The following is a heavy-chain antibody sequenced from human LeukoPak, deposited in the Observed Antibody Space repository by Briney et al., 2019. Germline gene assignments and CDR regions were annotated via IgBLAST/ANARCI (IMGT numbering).Heavy chain of an antibody. CDR1: GYTFTSYA. J-gene: IGHJ4*02. Sequence: GASVKVSCKASGYTFTSYAMHWVRQAPGQGLEWMGWISPSGDTIYPQKFQGRVAITRDTSITTAYMDLSRLTSDDTAMYYCARDRYGDGFAHLDYWGQGALVTVSS. CDR3: ARDRYGDGFAHLDY. D-gene: IGHD5-24*01. CDR2: ISPSGDT. V-gene: IGHV1-2*02.